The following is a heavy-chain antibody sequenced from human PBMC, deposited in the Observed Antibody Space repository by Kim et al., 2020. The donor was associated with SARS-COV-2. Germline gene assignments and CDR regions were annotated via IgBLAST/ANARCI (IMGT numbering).Heavy chain of an antibody. V-gene: IGHV4-31*02. D-gene: IGHD2-21*01. J-gene: IGHJ6*02. CDR3: ARIPRDNYYYYYGMDV. Sequence: LKRRVTISVDTSKTQFSLKLSSVTAADTGVFYCARIPRDNYYYYYGMDVWGQGTTVTVSS.